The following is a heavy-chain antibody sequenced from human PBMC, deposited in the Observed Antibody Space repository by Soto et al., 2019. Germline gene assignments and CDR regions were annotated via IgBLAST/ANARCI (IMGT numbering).Heavy chain of an antibody. V-gene: IGHV3-66*01. J-gene: IGHJ4*02. CDR1: EIAVSSNY. CDR3: ARYGVCSGAWYCFDY. D-gene: IGHD6-19*01. CDR2: INSGGIT. Sequence: EVQLVESGGGLVRPGGSLRLSCAASEIAVSSNYMTWVRQAPGKGLEWVSGINSGGITYYADSVKGRLTVSRDSSKNTLYLQMSRLSADDTAIYYGARYGVCSGAWYCFDYWGQGTLVTVSS.